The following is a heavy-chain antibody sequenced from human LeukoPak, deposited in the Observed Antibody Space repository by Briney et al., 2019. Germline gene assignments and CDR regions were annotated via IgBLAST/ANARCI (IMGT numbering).Heavy chain of an antibody. CDR1: GYSFTNYW. V-gene: IGHV5-51*01. CDR2: IYPGDSDT. CDR3: ARKYYYGSGSYYLGWFDP. Sequence: GESLKISCKGSGYSFTNYWIGWVRQTPGKGLEYMGIIYPGDSDTRYSPSFQGQVTISADKSISTAYLQWSSLKASDTAMYYCARKYYYGSGSYYLGWFDPWGQGTLVTVSS. J-gene: IGHJ5*02. D-gene: IGHD3-10*01.